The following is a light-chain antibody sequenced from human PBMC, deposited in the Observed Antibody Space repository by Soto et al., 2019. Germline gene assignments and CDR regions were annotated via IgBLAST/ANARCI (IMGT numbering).Light chain of an antibody. Sequence: EIVMTQSPATLSVSPGERATLSCRASQSVSSNLAWYQQRPGQAPRLLLYGASTRATGIPARFSGSGSGTEFTLTISSLQSEDFAVYYCQQYNKWPLFTFGPGTREDIK. CDR1: QSVSSN. CDR3: QQYNKWPLFT. V-gene: IGKV3-15*01. CDR2: GAS. J-gene: IGKJ3*01.